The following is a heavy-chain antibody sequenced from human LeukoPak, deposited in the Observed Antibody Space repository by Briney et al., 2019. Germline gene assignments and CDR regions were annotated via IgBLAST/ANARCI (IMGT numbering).Heavy chain of an antibody. CDR1: GFTFSGYV. CDR2: IWYDGSNK. Sequence: GGSLRLSCAASGFTFSGYVMHWVRQAPGKGLEWVAVIWYDGSNKYYADSVKGRFTISRDNSKNTLYLQMNSLRAEDTAVYYCARDVAYDSSAYAFTNPDFWGQGTPVTVSS. D-gene: IGHD3-22*01. CDR3: ARDVAYDSSAYAFTNPDF. V-gene: IGHV3-33*01. J-gene: IGHJ4*02.